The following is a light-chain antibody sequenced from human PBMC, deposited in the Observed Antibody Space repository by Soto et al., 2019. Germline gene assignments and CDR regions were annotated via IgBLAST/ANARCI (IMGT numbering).Light chain of an antibody. CDR3: QQFKSATWT. Sequence: DIQMTQSPSTLAASVGDRVTTTRRASQSISRWLAWYPQTRGKAPKVXIYHASNLQSGVRSRFRSSGAATECIRTINGLQPDDVDTDFCQQFKSATWTFRQGTKVDIK. CDR2: HAS. CDR1: QSISRW. J-gene: IGKJ1*01. V-gene: IGKV1-5*01.